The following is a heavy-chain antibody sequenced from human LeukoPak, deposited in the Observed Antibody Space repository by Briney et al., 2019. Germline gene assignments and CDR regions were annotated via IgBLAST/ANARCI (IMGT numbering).Heavy chain of an antibody. CDR3: ASQDYYDSSRDGAFDI. V-gene: IGHV3-74*01. Sequence: PGGSLRLSCAASGFTFSSYWMHWVRQAPGKGLVWVSRINSDGSSTSYADSVKGRFTISRDDAKNTLYLQMNSLRAEDTAVYYCASQDYYDSSRDGAFDIWGQGTMVTVSS. J-gene: IGHJ3*02. CDR1: GFTFSSYW. D-gene: IGHD3-22*01. CDR2: INSDGSST.